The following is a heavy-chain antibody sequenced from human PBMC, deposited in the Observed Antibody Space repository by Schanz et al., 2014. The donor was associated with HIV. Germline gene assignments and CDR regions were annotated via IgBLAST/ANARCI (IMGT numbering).Heavy chain of an antibody. CDR1: GFSFSSYA. Sequence: EVQLVESGGGLLQPGGSLRLSCAASGFSFSSYAMSWVRQAPGKGLEWVSLINWNGDTTKYADAVKGRFYISRDNSKNSLYLEMNSLRAEDTAVYYCAREVVSSRGNWFDPWGQGTLVTVSS. CDR3: AREVVSSRGNWFDP. V-gene: IGHV3-23*04. CDR2: INWNGDTT. J-gene: IGHJ5*02. D-gene: IGHD6-13*01.